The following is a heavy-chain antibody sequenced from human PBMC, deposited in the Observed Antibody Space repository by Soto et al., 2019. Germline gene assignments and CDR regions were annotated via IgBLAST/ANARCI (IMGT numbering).Heavy chain of an antibody. J-gene: IGHJ5*02. CDR2: INQYGTT. V-gene: IGHV4-34*01. CDR3: ARGAHISGVTRCFDP. Sequence: QVQLQQWGAGLLKPSETLSLICAVSGESLSDHYWSWIRQSPGKGLEWIGDINQYGTTNYNPSLKSRVTISADTSKNQFFLRLASVTAADTAIYYCARGAHISGVTRCFDPWGQGTLVPVSS. CDR1: GESLSDHY. D-gene: IGHD1-20*01.